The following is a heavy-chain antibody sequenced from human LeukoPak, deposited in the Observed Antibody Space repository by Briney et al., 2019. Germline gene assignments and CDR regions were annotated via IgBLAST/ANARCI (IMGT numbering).Heavy chain of an antibody. CDR3: AREAYSSGWYKGGPADYYYMDV. CDR2: IKQDGSEK. J-gene: IGHJ6*03. CDR1: GFTFSSYW. D-gene: IGHD6-19*01. Sequence: GGSLRLSCAASGFTFSSYWMSWVRQAPGKGLEWVANIKQDGSEKYYVDSVKGRLTISRDNAKNSLYLQMNSLRAEDTAVYYCAREAYSSGWYKGGPADYYYMDVWGKGTTVTVSS. V-gene: IGHV3-7*01.